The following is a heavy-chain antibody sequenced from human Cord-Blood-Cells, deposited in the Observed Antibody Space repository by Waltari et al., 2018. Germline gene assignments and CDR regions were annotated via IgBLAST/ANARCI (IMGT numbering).Heavy chain of an antibody. D-gene: IGHD6-13*01. CDR2: INPTSGGT. CDR3: AREEYSSSWYRGWFDP. CDR1: GYTFTAYY. J-gene: IGHJ5*02. V-gene: IGHV1-2*02. Sequence: QVQLVQSGAEVKKPGASVKVSCKASGYTFTAYYMHGVRQAPGQGLELMGWINPTSGGTNYAQKFQGRVTMTRDTAISTAYMELSRLRSDDTAVYYCAREEYSSSWYRGWFDPWGQGTLVTVSS.